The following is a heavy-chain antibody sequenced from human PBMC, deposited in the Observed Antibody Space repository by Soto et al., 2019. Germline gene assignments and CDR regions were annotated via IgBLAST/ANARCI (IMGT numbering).Heavy chain of an antibody. CDR2: ISYDGSNK. V-gene: IGHV3-30*18. CDR1: GFTFSSYG. D-gene: IGHD6-19*01. Sequence: GESLKISCAASGFTFSSYGMHWVRQAPGEGLEWVAVISYDGSNKYYADSVKGRFTISRDNSKNTLYLQMNSLRAEDTAVYYCAKDNTVALYGMDVWGQGTTVTVSS. CDR3: AKDNTVALYGMDV. J-gene: IGHJ6*02.